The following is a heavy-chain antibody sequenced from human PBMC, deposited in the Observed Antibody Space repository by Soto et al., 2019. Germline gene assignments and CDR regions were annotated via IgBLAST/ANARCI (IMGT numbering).Heavy chain of an antibody. D-gene: IGHD3-10*01. CDR3: ARCYYYGSGRGWFDP. CDR2: IKQDGSEK. CDR1: GFTFSSYW. Sequence: EVQLVESGGGLVQPGGSLRLSCAASGFTFSSYWMSWVRQAPGKGLEWVANIKQDGSEKYYVDSVKGRFTISRDNAKNSLYLQMNSLRAEDTAVYYCARCYYYGSGRGWFDPWGQGTLVTVSS. J-gene: IGHJ5*02. V-gene: IGHV3-7*01.